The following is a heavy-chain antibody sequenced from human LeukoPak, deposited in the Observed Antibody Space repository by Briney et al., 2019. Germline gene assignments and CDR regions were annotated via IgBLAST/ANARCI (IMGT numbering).Heavy chain of an antibody. Sequence: ASVKVSCKASGYTFTGYYMHWVRQAPGQGLEWMGRINPNNGGTNYAQKFQGRVTMTRDTSISTAYMELSRLRSDDTAVYYCARARSSSYGKNWFDPWGQGTLVTVSS. CDR2: INPNNGGT. D-gene: IGHD6-6*01. CDR1: GYTFTGYY. CDR3: ARARSSSYGKNWFDP. J-gene: IGHJ5*02. V-gene: IGHV1-2*06.